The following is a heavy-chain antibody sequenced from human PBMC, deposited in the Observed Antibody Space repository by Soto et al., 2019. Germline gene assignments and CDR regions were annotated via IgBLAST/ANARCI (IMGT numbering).Heavy chain of an antibody. D-gene: IGHD3-22*01. Sequence: GASVEVSCKASGYTFTSYAMHWVRQAPGQRLEWMGWINAGNGNTKYSQKFQGRVTVTRDTSASTAYMELSSLRSEDTAVYYCARGKYYYDSSGYGSWGQGTLVTVSS. CDR1: GYTFTSYA. CDR2: INAGNGNT. J-gene: IGHJ4*02. V-gene: IGHV1-3*01. CDR3: ARGKYYYDSSGYGS.